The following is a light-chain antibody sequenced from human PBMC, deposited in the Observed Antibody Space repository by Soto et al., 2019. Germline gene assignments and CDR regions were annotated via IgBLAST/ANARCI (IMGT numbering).Light chain of an antibody. CDR1: QSVNSN. V-gene: IGKV3-15*01. CDR3: QQYNNWWT. J-gene: IGKJ1*01. CDR2: GAS. Sequence: EIVMTQSPATLSVSPGERATLSCRASQSVNSNLAWYQQKPGQPPRLLISGASTRATGIPARFSGSGSETEFTLTISSLQSEDFAVYYCQQYNNWWTFGQGTKVEMK.